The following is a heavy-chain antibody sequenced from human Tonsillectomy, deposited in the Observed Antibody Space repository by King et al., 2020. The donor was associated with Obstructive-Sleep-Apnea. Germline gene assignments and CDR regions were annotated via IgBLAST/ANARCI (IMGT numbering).Heavy chain of an antibody. J-gene: IGHJ6*02. V-gene: IGHV3-30*04. CDR3: ARDQGEVVGYSYGPDYYYGMDV. D-gene: IGHD5-18*01. Sequence: QLVQSGGGVVQPGRSLRLSCAASGFTFSSYAMHWVRQAPGKGLEWVAVISYDGSNKYYADSVKGRFTISRDNSKNTLYLQMNSLRAEDTAVYYCARDQGEVVGYSYGPDYYYGMDVWGQGTTVTVSS. CDR2: ISYDGSNK. CDR1: GFTFSSYA.